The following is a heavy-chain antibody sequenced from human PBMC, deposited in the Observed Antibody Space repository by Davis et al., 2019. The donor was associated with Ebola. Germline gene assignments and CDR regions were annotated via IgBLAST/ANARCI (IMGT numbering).Heavy chain of an antibody. CDR2: IYPGDSDT. Sequence: GESLKISCKGSGYSFTSYWISWVRQMPGKGLEWMGIIYPGDSDTRYSPSFQGQVTISADKSISTAYLQWSSLKVSDTAMYYCARVPLRGPYYYYYGMDVWGQGTTVTVSS. J-gene: IGHJ6*02. CDR1: GYSFTSYW. V-gene: IGHV5-51*01. CDR3: ARVPLRGPYYYYYGMDV.